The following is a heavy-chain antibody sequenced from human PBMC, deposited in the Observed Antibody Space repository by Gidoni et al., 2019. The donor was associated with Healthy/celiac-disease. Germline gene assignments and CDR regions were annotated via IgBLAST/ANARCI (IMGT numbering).Heavy chain of an antibody. CDR3: ARGWGYYGSGSPIDY. D-gene: IGHD3-10*01. CDR2: TYYSGST. J-gene: IGHJ4*02. Sequence: QVQLQESGPGLVKPSETLSLTCTVSGGSISSYYWSWIRQPPGKGLEWIGYTYYSGSTNYTPPLKSRVTISVDPSKNHFSLKLSSVTAADTAVYYCARGWGYYGSGSPIDYWGQGTLVTVSS. CDR1: GGSISSYY. V-gene: IGHV4-59*01.